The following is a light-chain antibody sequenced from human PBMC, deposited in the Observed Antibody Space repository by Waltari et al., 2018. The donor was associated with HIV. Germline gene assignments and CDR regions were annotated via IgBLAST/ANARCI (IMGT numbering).Light chain of an antibody. CDR2: RSN. Sequence: QSVLTQPPSASGPPGQRVAISCSGSSSHIGSNYVYWYQQLPGTAPKVLIYRSNQRPSGVPGLFSGSKSGTSASLAISALRSEDEADYYCATWDDSLSGPVFGGGTKLTVL. V-gene: IGLV1-47*01. J-gene: IGLJ3*02. CDR1: SSHIGSNY. CDR3: ATWDDSLSGPV.